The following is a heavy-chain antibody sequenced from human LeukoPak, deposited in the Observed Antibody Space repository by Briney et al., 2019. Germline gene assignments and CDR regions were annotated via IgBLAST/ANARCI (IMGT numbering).Heavy chain of an antibody. CDR1: GGSISSGSYY. D-gene: IGHD3-3*01. CDR2: IYTSGST. J-gene: IGHJ6*04. Sequence: SETLSLTCTVSGGSISSGSYYWSWIRQPAGKGLEWIGRIYTSGSTNYNPSLKSRVTISVDTSQNPFSLKLSSVTAADTAVYYCARDPSYYDFWSETDVWGKGTTVTVSS. CDR3: ARDPSYYDFWSETDV. V-gene: IGHV4-61*02.